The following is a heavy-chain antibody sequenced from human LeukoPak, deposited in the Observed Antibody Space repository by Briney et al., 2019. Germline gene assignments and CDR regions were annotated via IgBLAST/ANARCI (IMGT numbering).Heavy chain of an antibody. D-gene: IGHD4-11*01. Sequence: PSETLSLTCTVSGGSISSGGYYWSWIRQPPGKGLEWIGYIYHSGSTYYNPSLKSRVTISVDRSKNQFSLKLSSVTAADTAVYYCARAIVTSEIFDYWGQGTLVIVSS. CDR3: ARAIVTSEIFDY. J-gene: IGHJ4*02. CDR1: GGSISSGGYY. V-gene: IGHV4-30-2*01. CDR2: IYHSGST.